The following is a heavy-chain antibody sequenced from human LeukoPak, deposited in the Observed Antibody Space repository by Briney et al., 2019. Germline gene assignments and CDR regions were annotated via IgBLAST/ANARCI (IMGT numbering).Heavy chain of an antibody. CDR2: ISSSSSTI. D-gene: IGHD2-2*01. V-gene: IGHV3-48*04. CDR1: GFTFSSYS. CDR3: ARVGTDIVVVPAADYYYYYYMDV. Sequence: GGSLRLSCAASGFTFSSYSMNWVRQAPGKGLEWVSYISSSSSTIYYADSVKGRFTISRDNAKNSLYLQMNSLRAEDTAVYYCARVGTDIVVVPAADYYYYYYMDVWGKGTTVTVSS. J-gene: IGHJ6*03.